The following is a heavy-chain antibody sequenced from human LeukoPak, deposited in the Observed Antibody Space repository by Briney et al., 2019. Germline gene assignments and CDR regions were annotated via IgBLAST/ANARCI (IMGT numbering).Heavy chain of an antibody. Sequence: PGGSLRLSCAASGFTFSSYGMHWVRQAPGKGLEWVAVIWYDGSNKYYADSVKGRFTISRDNSKNTLYLQMNSLRAEDTAVYYCAKVATPTKHYYYYGMDVWGQGTTVTVSS. D-gene: IGHD5-12*01. CDR1: GFTFSSYG. CDR3: AKVATPTKHYYYYGMDV. CDR2: IWYDGSNK. J-gene: IGHJ6*02. V-gene: IGHV3-33*06.